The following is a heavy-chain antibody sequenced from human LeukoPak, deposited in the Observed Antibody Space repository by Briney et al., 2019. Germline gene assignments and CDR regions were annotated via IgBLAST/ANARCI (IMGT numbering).Heavy chain of an antibody. CDR2: ISSSGSTI. D-gene: IGHD5-12*01. Sequence: GGSLRLSCAASGFTFSDYYMSWIRQAPGKGLEWVSYISSSGSTIYYADSVKGRFTISRDNAKNSLYLQMNSLRAEDTAVYYRARLQSGYSGYDPCYGMDVWGQGTTVTVSS. CDR3: ARLQSGYSGYDPCYGMDV. J-gene: IGHJ6*02. V-gene: IGHV3-11*01. CDR1: GFTFSDYY.